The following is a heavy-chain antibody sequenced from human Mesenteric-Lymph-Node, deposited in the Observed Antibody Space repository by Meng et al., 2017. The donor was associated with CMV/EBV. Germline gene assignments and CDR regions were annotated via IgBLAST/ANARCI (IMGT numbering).Heavy chain of an antibody. J-gene: IGHJ5*02. V-gene: IGHV4-61*01. CDR1: GGSVSSGSYY. Sequence: SGGSVSSGSYYWSWIRQPPGKGLEWIGYIYYSGSTNYNPSLKSRVTISVDTSKNQFSLKLSSVTAADTAVYYCASSSQQLVRYNRFDPWGQGTLVTVSS. CDR3: ASSSQQLVRYNRFDP. CDR2: IYYSGST. D-gene: IGHD6-13*01.